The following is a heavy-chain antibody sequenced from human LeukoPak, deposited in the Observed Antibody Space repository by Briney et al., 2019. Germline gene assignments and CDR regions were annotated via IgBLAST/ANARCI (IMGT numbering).Heavy chain of an antibody. J-gene: IGHJ4*02. CDR3: ARDTQSGGSGSFEFDY. CDR1: GYTFTSYG. Sequence: ASVKVSCKASGYTFTSYGISWVRQAPGQGLEWMGWISAYNGNTNYAQELQGRVTMTTDTSTSTAYMELRSLRSDDTAVYYCARDTQSGGSGSFEFDYWGQGTLVTVSS. V-gene: IGHV1-18*01. D-gene: IGHD3-10*01. CDR2: ISAYNGNT.